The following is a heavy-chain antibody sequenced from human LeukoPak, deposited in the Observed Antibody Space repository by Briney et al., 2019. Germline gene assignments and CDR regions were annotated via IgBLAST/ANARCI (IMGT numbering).Heavy chain of an antibody. Sequence: GGSLRLSCAASGFTFSSYAMSWVRQAPGKGLEWVSAISGSGGSTYYADSVKGRFTISRDNSKNTLYLQMNSLRAEDTAVYYCAKDQEGYYDSSGYYNFDYWGQGTLVTVSS. J-gene: IGHJ4*02. D-gene: IGHD3-22*01. CDR2: ISGSGGST. CDR1: GFTFSSYA. CDR3: AKDQEGYYDSSGYYNFDY. V-gene: IGHV3-23*01.